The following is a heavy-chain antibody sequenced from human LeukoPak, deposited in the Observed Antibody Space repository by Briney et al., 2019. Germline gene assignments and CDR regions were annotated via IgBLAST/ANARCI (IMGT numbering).Heavy chain of an antibody. Sequence: PGGSLRLSCAASGFTFSSYSMNWVRQAPGKGLEWVSSISSSSSYIYYADSVKGRFTISRDNAKNSLYLQMNSLRAEDTAVYYCARDAVRDYYGSGSYWDAFDIWGQGTMVTVSS. J-gene: IGHJ3*02. CDR1: GFTFSSYS. CDR3: ARDAVRDYYGSGSYWDAFDI. CDR2: ISSSSSYI. V-gene: IGHV3-21*01. D-gene: IGHD3-10*01.